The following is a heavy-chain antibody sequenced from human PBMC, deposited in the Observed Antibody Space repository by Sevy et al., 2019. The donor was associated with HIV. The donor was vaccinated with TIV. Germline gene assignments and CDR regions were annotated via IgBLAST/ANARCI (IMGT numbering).Heavy chain of an antibody. D-gene: IGHD3-10*01. CDR3: AKEYYGSGSYYKGYYYYMDV. V-gene: IGHV3-33*06. CDR1: GFTFSSYG. Sequence: GGSLRLSCAASGFTFSSYGMHWVRQAPGKGLEWVAVIWYDGSNKYYADSVKGRFTISRDNSKNTLYLQMNSLRAEDTAVYYCAKEYYGSGSYYKGYYYYMDVWGKGTTVTVSS. CDR2: IWYDGSNK. J-gene: IGHJ6*03.